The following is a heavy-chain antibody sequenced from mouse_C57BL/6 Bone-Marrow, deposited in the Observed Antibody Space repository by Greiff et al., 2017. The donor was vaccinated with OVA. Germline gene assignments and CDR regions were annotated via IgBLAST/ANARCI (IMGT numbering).Heavy chain of an antibody. CDR3: TRFYGSSYRYFDY. V-gene: IGHV1-15*01. CDR1: GYTFTDYE. CDR2: IDPETGGT. Sequence: LVESGAELVRPGASVTLSCKASGYTFTDYEMHWVKQTPVHGLEWIGAIDPETGGTAYNQKFKGKAILTADKSSSTAYMELRSLTSEDSAVYYCTRFYGSSYRYFDYWGQGTTLTVSS. J-gene: IGHJ2*01. D-gene: IGHD1-1*01.